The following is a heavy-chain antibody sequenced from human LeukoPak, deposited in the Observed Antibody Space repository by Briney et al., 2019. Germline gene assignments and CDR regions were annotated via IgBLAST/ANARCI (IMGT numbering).Heavy chain of an antibody. CDR3: AKVRMKVGYYYYGMDV. D-gene: IGHD1-26*01. V-gene: IGHV4-39*07. J-gene: IGHJ6*02. CDR2: IYHSGST. Sequence: SETLSLSCTVSGGSISSSSDYWGWIRQPPGKGLEWIGSIYHSGSTNYNPSLKSRVTISVDKSKDQFSLKLSSVTAADTAVYYCAKVRMKVGYYYYGMDVWGQGTTVTVSS. CDR1: GGSISSSSDY.